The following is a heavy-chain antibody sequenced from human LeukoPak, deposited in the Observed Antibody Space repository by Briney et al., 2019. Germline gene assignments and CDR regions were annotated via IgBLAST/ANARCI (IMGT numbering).Heavy chain of an antibody. D-gene: IGHD3-10*01. CDR2: VYPGDSDT. Sequence: GESLKISCKGSGYTFTAYWIGWVRQMPGKGLEWMGFVYPGDSDTTYSPSFQGQVTISADKSINTAYLQWSSLKASDTAMYYCARPYGSGSYYFDYWGQGTLVTVSS. CDR3: ARPYGSGSYYFDY. J-gene: IGHJ4*02. CDR1: GYTFTAYW. V-gene: IGHV5-51*01.